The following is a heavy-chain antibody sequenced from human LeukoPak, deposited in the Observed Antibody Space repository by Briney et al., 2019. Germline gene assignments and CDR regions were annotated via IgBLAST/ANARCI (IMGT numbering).Heavy chain of an antibody. V-gene: IGHV4-59*01. CDR3: ARQAYYYDSSGRAIDI. CDR2: IYYSGST. Sequence: SETLSLTCTVSGGSISSYYWSWIRHPPGKGLEWMGYIYYSGSTNYNPSLKSRVSISVDTSKNQFSLKLSSVTAADTAVYYCARQAYYYDSSGRAIDIWGQGTLVTVSS. D-gene: IGHD3-22*01. J-gene: IGHJ3*02. CDR1: GGSISSYY.